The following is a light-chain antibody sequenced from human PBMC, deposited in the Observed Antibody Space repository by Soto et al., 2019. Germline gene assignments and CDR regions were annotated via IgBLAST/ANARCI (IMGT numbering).Light chain of an antibody. CDR1: SSDVGGYTY. V-gene: IGLV2-14*01. Sequence: QSVLTQPASVSGSPGQAITISCTGTSSDVGGYTYVSWYQQHPGKAPKFIIYDGSNRPSGVSNRFSGSKSGNTASLTISGLQAEDEADYYCSSYTTSNTRQIVFGTGTKVTVL. CDR2: DGS. J-gene: IGLJ1*01. CDR3: SSYTTSNTRQIV.